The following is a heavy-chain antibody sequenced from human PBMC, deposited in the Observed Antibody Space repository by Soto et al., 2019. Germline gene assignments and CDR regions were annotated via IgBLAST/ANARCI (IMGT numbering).Heavy chain of an antibody. CDR2: IGTAGDT. CDR1: GFTFSSYD. J-gene: IGHJ6*02. V-gene: IGHV3-13*01. CDR3: ARDSRVDGMDV. Sequence: GGSLRLSCAASGFTFSSYDMHWVRQATGKGLEWVSAIGTAGDTYYPGSVKGRFTISRENAKNSLYLQMNSLRAEDTAVYYYARDSRVDGMDVWGQGTTVTVSS. D-gene: IGHD5-12*01.